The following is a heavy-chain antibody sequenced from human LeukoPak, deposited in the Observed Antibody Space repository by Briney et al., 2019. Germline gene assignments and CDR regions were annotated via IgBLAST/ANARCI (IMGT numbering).Heavy chain of an antibody. Sequence: SVKVSCKASGGTFSSYATSWVRQAPGQGLEWMGGIIPIFGTANYAQKFQGRVTITADESTSTAYMELSSLRSEDTAVYYCASENDGSGCPHYYYYYMDVWGKGTTVTISS. CDR1: GGTFSSYA. D-gene: IGHD3-22*01. CDR2: IIPIFGTA. CDR3: ASENDGSGCPHYYYYYMDV. V-gene: IGHV1-69*13. J-gene: IGHJ6*03.